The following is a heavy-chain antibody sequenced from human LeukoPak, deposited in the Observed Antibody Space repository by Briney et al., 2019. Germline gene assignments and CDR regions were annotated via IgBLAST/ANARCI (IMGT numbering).Heavy chain of an antibody. D-gene: IGHD3-22*01. CDR3: ASLYYYDSSDAFDI. CDR2: INPNSGGT. CDR1: GYTFTGYY. J-gene: IGHJ3*02. Sequence: GASAKVSCKASGYTFTGYYMHWVRQAPGQGLEWMGWINPNSGGTNYAQKFQGRVTMTRDTSISTAYMELSRLRSDDTAVYYCASLYYYDSSDAFDIWGQGTMVTVSS. V-gene: IGHV1-2*02.